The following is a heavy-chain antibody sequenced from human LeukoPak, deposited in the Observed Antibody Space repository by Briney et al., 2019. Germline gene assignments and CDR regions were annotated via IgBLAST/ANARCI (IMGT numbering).Heavy chain of an antibody. D-gene: IGHD6-13*01. CDR2: IVYDGSVT. CDR1: GFSLSNYA. V-gene: IGHV3-30*04. Sequence: GGSLRLSCATSGFSLSNYAMLWVRQAPGEGLEWVALIVYDGSVTSYADSVKGRFTISRDNAKNSLYLQMNSLRAEDTAVYYCARVGYSNPELDYWGQGTLVTVSS. J-gene: IGHJ4*02. CDR3: ARVGYSNPELDY.